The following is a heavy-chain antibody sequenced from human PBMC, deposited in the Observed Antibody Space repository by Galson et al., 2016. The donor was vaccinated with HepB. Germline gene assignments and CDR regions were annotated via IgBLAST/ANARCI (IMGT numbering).Heavy chain of an antibody. J-gene: IGHJ3*02. CDR2: ISSGSSYI. CDR1: GFTLRSYY. D-gene: IGHD5-24*01. Sequence: SLRLSCAASGFTLRSYYMNWVRQAPGKGLEWVSCISSGSSYIYYADSVKGRFTISRDNAKNSLYLQMNSLRAEDTAVYYCARDRGMATILDAFDIWGQGTAVTVSS. V-gene: IGHV3-21*01. CDR3: ARDRGMATILDAFDI.